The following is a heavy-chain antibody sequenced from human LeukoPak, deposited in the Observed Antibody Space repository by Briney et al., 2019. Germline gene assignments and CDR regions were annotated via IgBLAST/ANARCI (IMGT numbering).Heavy chain of an antibody. CDR3: ARGGKSSGYSSGPNGDY. J-gene: IGHJ4*02. D-gene: IGHD6-19*01. CDR1: GYTFTSYD. Sequence: VATVKVSCKASGYTFTSYDINWVRQATGQGLEWMGWMNPNSGNTGYAQKFQGRVTITRNTSISTAYMELSSLRSEDTAVYYCARGGKSSGYSSGPNGDYWGQGTLVTVSS. V-gene: IGHV1-8*03. CDR2: MNPNSGNT.